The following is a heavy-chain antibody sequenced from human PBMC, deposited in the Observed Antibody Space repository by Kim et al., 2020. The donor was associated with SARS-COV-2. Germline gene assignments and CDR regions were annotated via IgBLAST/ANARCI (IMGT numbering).Heavy chain of an antibody. CDR2: SDP. Sequence: SDPNYAESVKGRFTISRDNAKNSLYLQMNSLRVEDRAGYYCAREKYYVCDVWGQGTTVTVSS. V-gene: IGHV3-11*06. D-gene: IGHD1-26*01. J-gene: IGHJ6*02. CDR3: AREKYYVCDV.